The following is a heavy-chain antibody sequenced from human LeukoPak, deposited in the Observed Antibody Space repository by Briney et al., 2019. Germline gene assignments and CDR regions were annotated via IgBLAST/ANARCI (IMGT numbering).Heavy chain of an antibody. CDR2: FDPEDGET. D-gene: IGHD6-6*01. V-gene: IGHV1-24*01. CDR1: GYTLTELS. J-gene: IGHJ3*02. Sequence: ASVKVSCKVSGYTLTELSMHWVRQAPGKGLEWMGGFDPEDGETIYAQKFQGRVTMTEDTSTDTAYMELSSLRSEDTAVYYCATTTQEYSSSGGAFDIWGQATMVTVSS. CDR3: ATTTQEYSSSGGAFDI.